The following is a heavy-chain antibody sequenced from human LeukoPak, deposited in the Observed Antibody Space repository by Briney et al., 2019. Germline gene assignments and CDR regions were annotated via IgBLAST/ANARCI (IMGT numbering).Heavy chain of an antibody. CDR2: ISVYNGNT. Sequence: ASVKVSCKASGYTFTNYDISWVRQAPGQGLEWMGWISVYNGNTNYAQKLQGRVTMTTDTFTSTAYMELRSLRSDDTAFYYCARFYYSSGWYNDHWGQGTLVTVSS. CDR3: ARFYYSSGWYNDH. V-gene: IGHV1-18*01. D-gene: IGHD6-19*01. CDR1: GYTFTNYD. J-gene: IGHJ4*02.